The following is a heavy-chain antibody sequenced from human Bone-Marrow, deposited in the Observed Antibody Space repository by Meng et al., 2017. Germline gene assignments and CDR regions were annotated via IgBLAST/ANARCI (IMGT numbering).Heavy chain of an antibody. J-gene: IGHJ3*02. D-gene: IGHD3-10*01. CDR2: ISSSSSYI. V-gene: IGHV3-21*01. CDR1: GFTFSSYS. CDR3: AREEEDYYGSGNAFDI. Sequence: GESLKISCAASGFTFSSYSMNWVRQAPGKGLEWVSSISSSSSYIYYADSVKGRFTISRDNSKNTLYLQMNSLRAEDTAVYYCAREEEDYYGSGNAFDIWGQGTTVTVSS.